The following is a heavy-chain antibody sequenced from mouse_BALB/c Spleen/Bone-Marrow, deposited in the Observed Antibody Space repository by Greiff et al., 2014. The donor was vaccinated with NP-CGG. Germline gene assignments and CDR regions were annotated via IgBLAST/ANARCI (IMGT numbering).Heavy chain of an antibody. Sequence: VHVKQSGPELMKPGASVKISCKASGYSSTSYYMHWVKQSHGKSLEWIGYIDPFNGGTSYNQKFKGKATLTVDKSSSTAYMHLSSLTSEDSAVYYCAPLSRYFDVWGAGTTVTVSS. V-gene: IGHV1S135*01. CDR2: IDPFNGGT. CDR1: GYSSTSYY. D-gene: IGHD6-2*01. J-gene: IGHJ1*01. CDR3: APLSRYFDV.